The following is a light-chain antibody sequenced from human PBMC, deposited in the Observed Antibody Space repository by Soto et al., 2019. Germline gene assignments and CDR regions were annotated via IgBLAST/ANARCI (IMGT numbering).Light chain of an antibody. CDR2: GAS. CDR1: HYISNY. J-gene: IGKJ2*01. CDR3: QQVYSFPHT. Sequence: DIQMTQSPPSLSASVGDVVTITCRARHYISNYLNWYQQKPGKVPEVLIYGASSLQGGGPSRFTGSGYGTDFTLTISSLQPEDSASYYCQQVYSFPHTFGQGTKVEV. V-gene: IGKV1-39*01.